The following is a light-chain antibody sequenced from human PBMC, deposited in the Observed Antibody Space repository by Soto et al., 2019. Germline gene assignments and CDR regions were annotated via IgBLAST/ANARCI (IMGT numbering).Light chain of an antibody. CDR2: TAS. V-gene: IGKV1-12*02. Sequence: DVQMTQSPSSVSASVGDRVTITCRASQGVSTWLAWYQQKPGKVPKLLIYTASSLQSGVPSRFSGSGSGTAFTLTISSLQPEDFATYYCQQTNSFPWTFGQGTKVEIK. J-gene: IGKJ1*01. CDR3: QQTNSFPWT. CDR1: QGVSTW.